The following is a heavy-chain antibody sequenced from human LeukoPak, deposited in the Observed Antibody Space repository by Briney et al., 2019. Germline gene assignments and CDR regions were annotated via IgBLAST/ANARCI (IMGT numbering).Heavy chain of an antibody. CDR3: TRGVLLQGRGAFDI. CDR1: GYTFSVYW. D-gene: IGHD2-15*01. CDR2: INPNSGGT. V-gene: IGHV1-2*02. Sequence: GASVKVSCKASGYTFSVYWIHWVRLAPGQGPEWMGWINPNSGGTTFAQKFQGRVTMTRDTSISTVYMELSSLNSDDTAVYYCTRGVLLQGRGAFDIWGQGTMVTASS. J-gene: IGHJ3*02.